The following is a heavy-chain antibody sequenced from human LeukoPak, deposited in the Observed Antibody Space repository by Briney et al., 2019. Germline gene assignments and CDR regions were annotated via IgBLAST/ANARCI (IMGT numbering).Heavy chain of an antibody. CDR1: GHTFTGYY. D-gene: IGHD6-19*01. CDR2: INPHSGGT. Sequence: ASVQVSCKASGHTFTGYYMHWVRQAPGQGLEWMGWINPHSGGTNHAQKFQGGVSMTRDTSISTAYMELSRLRSDDTAVYYCAQSSGWDSLKYWGQGTLVTVSS. J-gene: IGHJ4*02. CDR3: AQSSGWDSLKY. V-gene: IGHV1-2*02.